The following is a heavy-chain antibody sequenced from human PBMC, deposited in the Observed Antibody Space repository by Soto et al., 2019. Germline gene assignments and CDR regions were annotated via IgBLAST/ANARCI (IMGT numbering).Heavy chain of an antibody. D-gene: IGHD6-13*01. CDR3: AKHWGTPAPDDY. Sequence: EAHLLESGGGLVQPGGSLRLSCAASGFTFNTYDMTWVRQAPGKGLEWVSMISASGSTYYSGSVRGRFTISRDNSKSTLYLQMNSLRADDTAIYYCAKHWGTPAPDDYWGQGTLVTVSS. CDR2: ISASGST. V-gene: IGHV3-23*01. J-gene: IGHJ4*02. CDR1: GFTFNTYD.